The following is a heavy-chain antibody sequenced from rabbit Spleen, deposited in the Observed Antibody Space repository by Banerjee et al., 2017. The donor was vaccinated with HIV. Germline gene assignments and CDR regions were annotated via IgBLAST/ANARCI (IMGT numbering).Heavy chain of an antibody. CDR2: MDAGSSGST. CDR1: GFSFSSGYW. J-gene: IGHJ6*01. V-gene: IGHV1S40*01. D-gene: IGHD1-1*01. Sequence: QSLEESGGDLVKPGASLTLTCTASGFSFSSGYWICWVRQAPGKGLEWIACMDAGSSGSTYYASWAKGRFIMSRTSSTKVTLQMTSLTAADTATYFCARDTSSSFSSYGMDLWGPGTLVTVS. CDR3: ARDTSSSFSSYGMDL.